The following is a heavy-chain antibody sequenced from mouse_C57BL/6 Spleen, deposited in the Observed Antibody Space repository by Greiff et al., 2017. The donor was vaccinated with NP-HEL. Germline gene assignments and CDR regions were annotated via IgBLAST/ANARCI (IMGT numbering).Heavy chain of an antibody. V-gene: IGHV10-3*01. CDR1: GFTFNTYA. J-gene: IGHJ1*03. CDR3: VRDLSYYGSSDWYFDV. CDR2: IRSKSSNYAT. Sequence: EVKVVESGGGLVQPKGSLKLSCAASGFTFNTYAMHWVRQAPGKGLEWVARIRSKSSNYATYYADSVKDRFTISRDDSQSMLYLQMNNLKTEDTAMYYCVRDLSYYGSSDWYFDVWGTGTTVTVSS. D-gene: IGHD1-1*01.